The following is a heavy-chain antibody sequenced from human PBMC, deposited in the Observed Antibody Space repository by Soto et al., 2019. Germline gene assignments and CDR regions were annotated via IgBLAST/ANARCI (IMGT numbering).Heavy chain of an antibody. CDR3: ARGCCYDFWSGYRILDY. CDR2: INHSGST. Sequence: SETLSLTCAVYGGSFSGYYWSWIRQPPGKGLEWIGEINHSGSTNYNPSLKSRVTISVDTSKNQFSLKLSSVTAADTAVYYCARGCCYDFWSGYRILDYWGQGTLVTAPQ. J-gene: IGHJ4*02. V-gene: IGHV4-34*01. CDR1: GGSFSGYY. D-gene: IGHD3-3*01.